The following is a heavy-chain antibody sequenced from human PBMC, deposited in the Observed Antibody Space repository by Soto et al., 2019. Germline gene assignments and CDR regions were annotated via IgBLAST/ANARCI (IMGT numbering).Heavy chain of an antibody. CDR1: GFTFRSHR. CDR2: IDTDGGGT. Sequence: EVQLVESGGGLVQPGGSLRVSCAASGFTFRSHRIHWVRQAPGKGLEWVSRIDTDGGGTSYADPVKGRFTISTDNAENTVYLQMNGLRVDDTAVYYCATVFDVWGQGTLVTVSS. D-gene: IGHD4-17*01. J-gene: IGHJ4*02. CDR3: ATVFDV. V-gene: IGHV3-74*01.